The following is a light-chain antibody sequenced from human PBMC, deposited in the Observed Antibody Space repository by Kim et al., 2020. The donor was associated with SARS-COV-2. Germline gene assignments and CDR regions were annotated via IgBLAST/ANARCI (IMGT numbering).Light chain of an antibody. Sequence: DIVLTQSPGTLSLSPGERATLSCRASQSVSRNFLAWFQQRPGQAPRLLIYGASNRATGIPDRFTASGSGTDFTLTISRLEPEDFAVYYCQQYGHSPRTFGQGTKVDIK. CDR1: QSVSRNF. CDR2: GAS. CDR3: QQYGHSPRT. V-gene: IGKV3-20*01. J-gene: IGKJ1*01.